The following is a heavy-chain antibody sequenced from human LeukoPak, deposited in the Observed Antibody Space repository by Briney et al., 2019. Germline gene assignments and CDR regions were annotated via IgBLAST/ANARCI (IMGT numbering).Heavy chain of an antibody. D-gene: IGHD7-27*01. CDR3: TSSGDGAFDN. J-gene: IGHJ3*02. CDR1: GFTFSFYA. CDR2: ISYSSDTT. V-gene: IGHV3-48*04. Sequence: GGSLRLTCAASGFTFSFYAMNWVRQTPGKGLEWVSYISYSSDTTYYADSVKGRFTISRDNAKNSLYLQMNSLRVEDSAVSYCTSSGDGAFDNWGQGTMVTVSS.